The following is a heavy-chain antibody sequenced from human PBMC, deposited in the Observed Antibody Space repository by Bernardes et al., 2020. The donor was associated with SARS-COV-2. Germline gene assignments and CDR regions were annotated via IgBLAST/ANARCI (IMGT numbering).Heavy chain of an antibody. CDR2: IYYSGST. CDR3: ARLGDRDAFDI. Sequence: TLSLTCTVSGGSIRSSSSYWGWVRQPPGKVLEWIGSIYYSGSTYYNPSLKSRVTISVDTSKNQFSLKLSSVTAADTAVIYCARLGDRDAFDIWGQGTMVTVSS. V-gene: IGHV4-39*01. D-gene: IGHD3-16*01. CDR1: GGSIRSSSSY. J-gene: IGHJ3*02.